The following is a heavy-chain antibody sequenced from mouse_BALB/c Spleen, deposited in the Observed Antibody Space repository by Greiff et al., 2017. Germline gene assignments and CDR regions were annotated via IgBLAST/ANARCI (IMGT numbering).Heavy chain of an antibody. Sequence: EVQGVESGGGLVKPGGSLKLSCAASGFAFSSYDMSWVRQTPEKRLEWVAYISSGGGSTYYPDTVKGRFTISRDNAKNTLYLQMSSLKSEDTAMYYCARAGITTGYAMDYWGQGTSVTVSS. V-gene: IGHV5-12-1*01. D-gene: IGHD2-4*01. CDR1: GFAFSSYD. CDR3: ARAGITTGYAMDY. CDR2: ISSGGGST. J-gene: IGHJ4*01.